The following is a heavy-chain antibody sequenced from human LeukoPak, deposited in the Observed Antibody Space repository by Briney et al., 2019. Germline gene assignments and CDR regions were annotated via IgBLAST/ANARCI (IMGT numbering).Heavy chain of an antibody. CDR1: GGSFSGYY. CDR2: IYTSGST. D-gene: IGHD3-22*01. Sequence: PSETLSLTCAVYGGSFSGYYWSWIRQPAGKGLEWIGRIYTSGSTNYNPSLKSRVTISVDTSKNQFSLKLSSVTAADTAVYYCARGPPRRPMIVVANYYYYMDVWGKGTTVTISS. V-gene: IGHV4-59*10. CDR3: ARGPPRRPMIVVANYYYYMDV. J-gene: IGHJ6*03.